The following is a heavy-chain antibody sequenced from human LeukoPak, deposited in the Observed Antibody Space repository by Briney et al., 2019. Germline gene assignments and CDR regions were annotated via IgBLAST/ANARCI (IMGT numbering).Heavy chain of an antibody. Sequence: PGRSLRLSCAASGFTFDDYAMHWVRQAPGKGLEWVSGISWNRGSIGYADSVKGRFTISRDNAKNSLYLQMNSLRAEDTALYYCAKESPSGPDAFDIWAQGTMVTVSS. D-gene: IGHD3-3*01. CDR3: AKESPSGPDAFDI. CDR2: ISWNRGSI. V-gene: IGHV3-9*01. J-gene: IGHJ3*02. CDR1: GFTFDDYA.